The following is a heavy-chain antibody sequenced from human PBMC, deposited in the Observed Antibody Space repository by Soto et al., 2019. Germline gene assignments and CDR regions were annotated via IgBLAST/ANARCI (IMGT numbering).Heavy chain of an antibody. CDR3: ARDRWFDY. CDR1: NASISSRKW. D-gene: IGHD2-15*01. J-gene: IGHJ4*02. Sequence: PSETLSLTCTVSNASISSRKWWTWVRQTPGKGLEWIGEIYHSGSINHNPSLKSRVTMSVDKSNNQFSLKMTSVTAADTAVYYCARDRWFDYWRQGTLVTVSS. V-gene: IGHV4-4*02. CDR2: IYHSGSI.